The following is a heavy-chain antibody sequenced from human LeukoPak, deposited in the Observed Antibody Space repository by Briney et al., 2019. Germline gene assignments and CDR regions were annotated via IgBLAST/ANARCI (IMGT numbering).Heavy chain of an antibody. CDR3: ARWGYCSSTSCYT. CDR2: ISYDGSNK. CDR1: GFTFSSYG. V-gene: IGHV3-30*03. J-gene: IGHJ5*02. D-gene: IGHD2-2*02. Sequence: GGSLRLSCAASGFTFSSYGMHWVRQAPGKGLEWVAVISYDGSNKYYADSVKGRFTISRDNSKNTLYLQMNSLRAEDTAVYYCARWGYCSSTSCYTWGQGTLVTVSS.